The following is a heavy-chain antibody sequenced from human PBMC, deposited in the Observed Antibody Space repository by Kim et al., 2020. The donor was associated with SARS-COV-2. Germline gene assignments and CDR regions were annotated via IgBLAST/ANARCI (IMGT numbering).Heavy chain of an antibody. V-gene: IGHV3-23*01. D-gene: IGHD2-21*01. Sequence: GGSLRLSCAASGFTFSSYAMSWVRQAPGKGLEWISAISGSGGSTYYADSVKGRFTISRDNSKNTLYLQMNSLRAEDTAVYYCAKSAIPSEDYYYGMDVWGQGTTVTVSS. J-gene: IGHJ6*02. CDR1: GFTFSSYA. CDR3: AKSAIPSEDYYYGMDV. CDR2: ISGSGGST.